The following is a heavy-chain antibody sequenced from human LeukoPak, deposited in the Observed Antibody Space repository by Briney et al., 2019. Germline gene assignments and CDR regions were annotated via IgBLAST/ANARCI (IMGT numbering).Heavy chain of an antibody. Sequence: GGTLRLSCAASGFTFSSYGIHWVRQAPGKGLEWVAFIRYDGSNKYYTDSVKGRFTISRDNSKNTLYLQMNSLRAEDTAVYYCAKGRGWEASYYYYYMDVWGKGTTVTISS. J-gene: IGHJ6*03. CDR2: IRYDGSNK. CDR1: GFTFSSYG. CDR3: AKGRGWEASYYYYYMDV. V-gene: IGHV3-30*02. D-gene: IGHD1-26*01.